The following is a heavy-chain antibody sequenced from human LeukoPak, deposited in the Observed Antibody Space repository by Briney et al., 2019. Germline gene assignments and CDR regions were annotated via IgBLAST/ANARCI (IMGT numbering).Heavy chain of an antibody. Sequence: PGASVKVSCKTSGYTFTNYDINWVRQATGQGLEWMGWMNPNSGNTGYAQKFQGRVTMTRDTSTSTVYMELSSLRSEDTAVYYCARDHYGSTILGYWGQGTLVTVSS. J-gene: IGHJ4*02. D-gene: IGHD5/OR15-5a*01. CDR3: ARDHYGSTILGY. V-gene: IGHV1-8*02. CDR2: MNPNSGNT. CDR1: GYTFTNYD.